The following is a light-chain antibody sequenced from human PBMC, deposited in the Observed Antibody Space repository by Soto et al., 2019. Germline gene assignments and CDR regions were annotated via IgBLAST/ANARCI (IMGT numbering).Light chain of an antibody. CDR2: EVS. Sequence: QSALTQPASVSGSPGQSITIPCTGTSSDVGGYNYVSWYQQHPGKAPKLMIYEVSNRPSGVSNRFSGSKSGNTASLTISGLQAEDEADYYCSSYTSSSTWVFGEGTKLTVL. CDR1: SSDVGGYNY. CDR3: SSYTSSSTWV. V-gene: IGLV2-14*01. J-gene: IGLJ3*02.